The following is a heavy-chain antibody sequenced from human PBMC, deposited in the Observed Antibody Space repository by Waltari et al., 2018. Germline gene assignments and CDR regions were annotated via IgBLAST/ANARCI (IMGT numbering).Heavy chain of an antibody. V-gene: IGHV4-59*11. CDR2: IYYSGST. Sequence: VKPSATLSLTCTVSGGSISSHYWSWIRQPPGKGLEWIGYIYYSGSTNYNPSLKSRVTISVDTSKNQFSLKLSSVTAADTAVYYCARSMVRGVRFDYWGQGTLVTVSS. D-gene: IGHD3-10*01. J-gene: IGHJ4*02. CDR1: GGSISSHY. CDR3: ARSMVRGVRFDY.